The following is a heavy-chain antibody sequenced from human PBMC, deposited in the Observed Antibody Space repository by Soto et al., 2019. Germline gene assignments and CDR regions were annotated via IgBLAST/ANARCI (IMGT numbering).Heavy chain of an antibody. V-gene: IGHV3-30*18. J-gene: IGHJ4*02. CDR1: GFTFSSYG. Sequence: GGSLRLSCAASGFTFSSYGMHWVRQAPGKGLEWVAVISYDGSNKYYADSVKGRFTISRDNSKNTLYLQMNSLRAEDTAVYYCAKDLLEMATSGSSGDYWGQGTLVTVSS. CDR3: AKDLLEMATSGSSGDY. CDR2: ISYDGSNK. D-gene: IGHD5-12*01.